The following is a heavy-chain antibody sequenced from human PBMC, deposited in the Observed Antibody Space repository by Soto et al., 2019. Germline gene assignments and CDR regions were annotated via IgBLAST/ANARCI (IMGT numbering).Heavy chain of an antibody. CDR3: ARGRAVAGNLYYYYYGMDV. J-gene: IGHJ6*02. Sequence: SETLSITCAVYGWSFSGYYWSWIRQPPGKGLEWIGEINHSGSTNDNPSLKSRVTISVDTSKNQFSLKLSSVTAADTAVYYCARGRAVAGNLYYYYYGMDVWGQGTTVTVSS. V-gene: IGHV4-34*01. CDR2: INHSGST. CDR1: GWSFSGYY. D-gene: IGHD6-19*01.